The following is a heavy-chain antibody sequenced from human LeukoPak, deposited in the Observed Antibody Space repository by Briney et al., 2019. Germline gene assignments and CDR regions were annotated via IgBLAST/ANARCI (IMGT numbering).Heavy chain of an antibody. D-gene: IGHD3-16*01. J-gene: IGHJ5*02. CDR1: GGTFSSYA. CDR3: AREGGAAINWFDP. CDR2: IIPIFGTA. V-gene: IGHV1-69*05. Sequence: ASVKVSCKASGGTFSSYAISWVRQAPGQGLEWMGGIIPIFGTANYAQKFQGRVTITTDESTSTAYMELSSLRSEDTAVYYCAREGGAAINWFDPWGQGTLVTVSS.